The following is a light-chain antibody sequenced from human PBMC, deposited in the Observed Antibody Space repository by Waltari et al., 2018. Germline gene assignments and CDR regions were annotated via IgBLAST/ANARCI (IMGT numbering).Light chain of an antibody. Sequence: QLVLTQSPSASASLGASVKLTCTLSSGHSRNIIAWHQQQPEKGPRYLMKVNSDGSHSKGAGIPDRFSGSSSGAERYLTISSLQSEDEADYYCQTGGHGTWVFGGGTKLTVL. CDR1: SGHSRNI. CDR3: QTGGHGTWV. V-gene: IGLV4-69*01. CDR2: VNSDGSH. J-gene: IGLJ3*02.